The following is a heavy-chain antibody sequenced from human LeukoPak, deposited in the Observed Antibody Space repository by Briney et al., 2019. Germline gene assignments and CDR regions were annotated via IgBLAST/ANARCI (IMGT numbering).Heavy chain of an antibody. J-gene: IGHJ4*02. CDR1: GFTFSSYG. Sequence: GGSLRLSCAASGFTFSSYGMHWVRQAPGKGLEWVAVISYVGSNKYYADSVKGRFTTSRDNSKNTLYLQMNSLRAEDTAVYYCAKPPPMTPVTSFFDYWGQGTLVTVSS. CDR2: ISYVGSNK. D-gene: IGHD4-17*01. V-gene: IGHV3-30*18. CDR3: AKPPPMTPVTSFFDY.